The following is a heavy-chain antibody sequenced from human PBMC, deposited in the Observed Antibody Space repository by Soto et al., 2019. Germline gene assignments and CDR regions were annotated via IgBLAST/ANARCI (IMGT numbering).Heavy chain of an antibody. CDR2: IYYSGST. CDR1: GGSISSSSYY. CDR3: ARGYCSSTSCYEEGDAFDI. V-gene: IGHV4-39*01. J-gene: IGHJ3*02. D-gene: IGHD2-2*01. Sequence: SETLSLTCTVSGGSISSSSYYWGWIRQPPGKGLEWIGSIYYSGSTYYNPSLKSRVTISVDTSKNQFSLKLSSVTAADTAVYYCARGYCSSTSCYEEGDAFDIWGQGTMVTVSS.